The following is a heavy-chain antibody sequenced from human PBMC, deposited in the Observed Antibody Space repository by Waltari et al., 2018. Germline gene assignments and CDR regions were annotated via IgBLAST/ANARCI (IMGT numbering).Heavy chain of an antibody. V-gene: IGHV3-23*04. J-gene: IGHJ4*02. D-gene: IGHD3-10*01. Sequence: VQLVQSGAEVKKPGSSVKVSCKASGGTFSSYAMSWARQAPGKGLEWGAAISGSGGSTYYADSVKGRFTISRDNSKNTLYLQMNSLRAEDTAVYYCAKDHYFGDYWGQGTLVTVSS. CDR1: GGTFSSYA. CDR2: ISGSGGST. CDR3: AKDHYFGDY.